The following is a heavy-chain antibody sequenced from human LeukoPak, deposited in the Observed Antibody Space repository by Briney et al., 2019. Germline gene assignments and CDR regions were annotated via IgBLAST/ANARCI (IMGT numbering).Heavy chain of an antibody. J-gene: IGHJ4*02. CDR3: AKDPNWDRGY. CDR1: GFTFSGYT. CDR2: IGTSAGST. Sequence: GGSLRLSCATSGFTFSGYTMTWVRQAPGKGLEYVSGIGTSAGSTIYAASVKGRFTISRDNSKNTVYLQMDSLRVEDTAVYYCAKDPNWDRGYWGQGTLVTVSS. V-gene: IGHV3-23*01. D-gene: IGHD3-10*01.